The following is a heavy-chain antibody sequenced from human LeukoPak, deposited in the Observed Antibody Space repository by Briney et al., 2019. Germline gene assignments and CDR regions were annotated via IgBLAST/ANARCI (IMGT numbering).Heavy chain of an antibody. J-gene: IGHJ4*02. D-gene: IGHD2-8*01. CDR2: INPNSGGT. Sequence: GASVKVSCKASGYTFTSYYMHWVRQAPGQGLEWMGWINPNSGGTNYAQKFQGRVTMTRDTSISTAYMELSRLRSDDTAVYYCARVSPAEGVLDYWGQGTLVTVSS. CDR1: GYTFTSYY. V-gene: IGHV1-2*02. CDR3: ARVSPAEGVLDY.